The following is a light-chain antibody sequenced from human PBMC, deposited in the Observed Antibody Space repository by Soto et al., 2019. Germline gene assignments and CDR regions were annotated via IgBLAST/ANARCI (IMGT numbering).Light chain of an antibody. CDR1: QGIRND. J-gene: IGKJ2*01. V-gene: IGKV1-6*01. Sequence: AIQMTQSPSYLSACVGSPAPPTFGGSQGIRNDLGWYQQKPGKAPKLLIFAASTLQSGVPSRFSGSGSGTDFTLTISSLQTEDFATYSCIQDYNYPYTFGKGTKVDIK. CDR2: AAS. CDR3: IQDYNYPYT.